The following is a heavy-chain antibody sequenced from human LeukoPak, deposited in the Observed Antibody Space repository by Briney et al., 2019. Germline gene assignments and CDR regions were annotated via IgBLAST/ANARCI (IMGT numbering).Heavy chain of an antibody. J-gene: IGHJ3*02. CDR3: ARMRDNWNVCVFDI. V-gene: IGHV4-34*01. CDR2: INHSGSA. D-gene: IGHD1-1*01. Sequence: SETLSLTRGVYGGSFSGDYWSWVRQPPGKGLEWIGEINHSGSASYNPSLKSRVTISVDTSKIQFSLKLSSVTATDTAVYYCARMRDNWNVCVFDIWGQGTMVTVSS. CDR1: GGSFSGDY.